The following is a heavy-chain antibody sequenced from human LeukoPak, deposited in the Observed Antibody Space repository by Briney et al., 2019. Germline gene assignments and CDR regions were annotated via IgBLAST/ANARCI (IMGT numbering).Heavy chain of an antibody. J-gene: IGHJ4*02. CDR2: IYSGGST. CDR3: ARGKDYGSGSAFDY. Sequence: GGSLRLSCAASGFTVSSNCMSWVRQAPGKGLEWVSVIYSGGSTYYADSVKGRFTISRDNSKNTLYLQMNSLRAEDTAVYYCARGKDYGSGSAFDYWGQGTLVTVSS. D-gene: IGHD3-10*01. CDR1: GFTVSSNC. V-gene: IGHV3-66*01.